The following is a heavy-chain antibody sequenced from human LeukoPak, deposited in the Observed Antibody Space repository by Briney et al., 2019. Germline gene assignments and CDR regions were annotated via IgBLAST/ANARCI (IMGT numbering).Heavy chain of an antibody. CDR2: INPNSGGT. D-gene: IGHD2-2*01. Sequence: ASVKVSCKASGYTFTGYYMHWVRQAPGQGLEWMGWINPNSGGTNYAQKFQGRVTMTRDTSISTAYMELSSLRSDETAVYYYATEYQLPPYFDYWGQGTLVTVSS. CDR3: ATEYQLPPYFDY. CDR1: GYTFTGYY. J-gene: IGHJ4*02. V-gene: IGHV1-2*02.